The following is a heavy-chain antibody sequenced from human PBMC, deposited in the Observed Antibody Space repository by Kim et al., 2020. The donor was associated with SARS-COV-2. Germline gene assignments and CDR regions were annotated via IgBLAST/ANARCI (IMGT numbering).Heavy chain of an antibody. J-gene: IGHJ5*02. V-gene: IGHV3-23*01. D-gene: IGHD4-4*01. Sequence: GGSLRLSCAASGFTFSSYAMSWVRQAPGKGLEWVSAISGSGGSTYYADSVKGRFTISRDNSKNTLYLQMNSLRAEDTAVYYCAKGGGATVTTREFGWFDPWGQGTLVTVSS. CDR1: GFTFSSYA. CDR2: ISGSGGST. CDR3: AKGGGATVTTREFGWFDP.